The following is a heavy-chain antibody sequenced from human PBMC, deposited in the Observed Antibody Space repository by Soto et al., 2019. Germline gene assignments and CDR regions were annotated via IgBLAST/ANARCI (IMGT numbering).Heavy chain of an antibody. CDR2: IYSGGST. Sequence: GGSLRLSCTASGVTVSSNYMSWVRQAPGKGLEWVSVIYSGGSTYYADSVKGRFTISRDNSKNTLYLQMNSLRAEDTAVYYCARRAVAHAFDIWGQGTMVTVSS. D-gene: IGHD2-15*01. V-gene: IGHV3-53*01. J-gene: IGHJ3*02. CDR1: GVTVSSNY. CDR3: ARRAVAHAFDI.